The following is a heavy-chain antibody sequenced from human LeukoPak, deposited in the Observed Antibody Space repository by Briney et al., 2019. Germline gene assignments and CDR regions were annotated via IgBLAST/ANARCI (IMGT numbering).Heavy chain of an antibody. J-gene: IGHJ4*02. CDR3: AGEVGYCYGSDY. CDR1: GGSISTYF. D-gene: IGHD5-18*01. V-gene: IGHV4-4*07. Sequence: RPSETLSLTCTVSGGSISTYFLSWIRQPAGKGLEWIGRIYTSGSTNFNPSLKSRVTMSVDTSKNQFSLKLSSVTAADTAVYYCAGEVGYCYGSDYWCQGTLVTVSS. CDR2: IYTSGST.